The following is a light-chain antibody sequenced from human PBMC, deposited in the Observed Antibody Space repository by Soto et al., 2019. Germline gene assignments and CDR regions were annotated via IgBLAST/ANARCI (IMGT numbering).Light chain of an antibody. V-gene: IGKV3D-15*01. CDR1: QRFRGL. CDR3: QQYNSWPLT. CDR2: DIF. Sequence: EVVLTQSPVTLSLSPGERATLSCRASQRFRGLLAWYQQKPGQAPRLVIYDIFTRATGVPTRISGSGSGTEFTLTISSLQSEDFAVYYCQQYNSWPLTFGGGTKVEIK. J-gene: IGKJ4*01.